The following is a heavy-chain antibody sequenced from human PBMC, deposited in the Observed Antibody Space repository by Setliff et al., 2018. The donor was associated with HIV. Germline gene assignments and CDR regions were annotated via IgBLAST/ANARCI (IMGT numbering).Heavy chain of an antibody. Sequence: GASVKVSCKASGYSFTFYGLHWVRQAPGQGLEWMGWASVYNGNTKYAENFQDRLTLTTDASTGTGFMELRGLRSDDTAVYYCATPGVWAGAFDIWGRGTMVTVS. CDR1: GYSFTFYG. J-gene: IGHJ3*02. CDR2: ASVYNGNT. CDR3: ATPGVWAGAFDI. V-gene: IGHV1-18*04. D-gene: IGHD3-10*01.